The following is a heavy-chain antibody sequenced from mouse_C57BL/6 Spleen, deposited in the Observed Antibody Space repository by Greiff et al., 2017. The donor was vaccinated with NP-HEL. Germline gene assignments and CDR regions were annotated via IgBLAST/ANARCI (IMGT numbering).Heavy chain of an antibody. V-gene: IGHV2-2*01. CDR1: GFSFTSYG. CDR3: ARKGATVVATENAMDY. CDR2: IWRGGST. D-gene: IGHD1-1*01. J-gene: IGHJ4*01. Sequence: VQLVESGPGLVQPSQSLSITCTVSGFSFTSYGVHWVRQSPGKGLEWLGVIWRGGSTDYHTAFISSLSISKANSKSQVFFKMNSLQADETAIYYCARKGATVVATENAMDYWGQGTSVTVSS.